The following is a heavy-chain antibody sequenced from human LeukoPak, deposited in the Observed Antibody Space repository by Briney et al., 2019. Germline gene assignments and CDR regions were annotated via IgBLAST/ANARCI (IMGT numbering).Heavy chain of an antibody. CDR2: IIPIFGTA. D-gene: IGHD4-23*01. J-gene: IGHJ3*02. V-gene: IGHV1-69*05. CDR3: ASPRPTYGGTAFDI. CDR1: GGTFSSYA. Sequence: GASVKVSCKASGGTFSSYAISWVRQAPGQGLEWMGGIIPIFGTANYAQKFQGRVTITTDESTSTAYMELSSLRSEDTAVYYCASPRPTYGGTAFDIWGQGTMVTVSS.